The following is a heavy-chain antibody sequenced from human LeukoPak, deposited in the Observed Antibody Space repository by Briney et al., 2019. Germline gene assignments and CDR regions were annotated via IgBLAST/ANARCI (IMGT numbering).Heavy chain of an antibody. D-gene: IGHD3-10*01. Sequence: SETLSLTCTVSGVSISSYYWNWIRQPAGKGLEWIGRIYSSGSTNYNPSPKSRVTMSVDTSKNQFSLKLSSVTAADTAVYYCARDPSSFGGRFDPWGQGTLVAVSS. J-gene: IGHJ5*02. CDR3: ARDPSSFGGRFDP. CDR2: IYSSGST. V-gene: IGHV4-4*07. CDR1: GVSISSYY.